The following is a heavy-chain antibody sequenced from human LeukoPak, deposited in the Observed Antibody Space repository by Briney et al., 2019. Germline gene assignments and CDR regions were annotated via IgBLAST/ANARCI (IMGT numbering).Heavy chain of an antibody. CDR1: GFTFSGSA. D-gene: IGHD3-10*01. CDR3: TSRGAGMDV. Sequence: PGGSLRLSCAASGFTFSGSAMHWVRQASGKGPEWVGRIRSKANSYATAYAASVKGRFTISRDDSKNTAYLQMNSLKTEDTAVYYCTSRGAGMDVWGQGTTVTVSS. V-gene: IGHV3-73*01. CDR2: IRSKANSYAT. J-gene: IGHJ6*02.